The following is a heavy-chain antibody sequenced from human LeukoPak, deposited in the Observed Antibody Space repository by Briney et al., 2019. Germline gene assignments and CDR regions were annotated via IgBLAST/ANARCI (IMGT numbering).Heavy chain of an antibody. Sequence: GGSLRLSCAASGFAFSSYGMHWVRQAPGKGLEWVAVIWYDGSNKYYADSVKGRFTISRDNSKNTLYLQMNSLRAEDTAVYYCAKVSVTTLFDYWGQGTLVTVSS. V-gene: IGHV3-30*02. CDR2: IWYDGSNK. D-gene: IGHD4-11*01. J-gene: IGHJ4*02. CDR1: GFAFSSYG. CDR3: AKVSVTTLFDY.